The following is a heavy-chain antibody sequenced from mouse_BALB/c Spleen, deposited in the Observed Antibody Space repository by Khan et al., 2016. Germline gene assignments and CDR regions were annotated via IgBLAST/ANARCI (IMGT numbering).Heavy chain of an antibody. CDR2: IDPANGNT. J-gene: IGHJ3*01. D-gene: IGHD2-4*01. Sequence: VQLQQSGAELVKPGASVKLSCTASGFNIKDTYMHWVKQWPEQGLEWIGRIDPANGNTKYDPKFQGKATITADTSSNTAYLQLSSLTSEDTAVYYCARSPYDYDVGFAYWGQGTLVTVSA. CDR3: ARSPYDYDVGFAY. CDR1: GFNIKDTY. V-gene: IGHV14-3*02.